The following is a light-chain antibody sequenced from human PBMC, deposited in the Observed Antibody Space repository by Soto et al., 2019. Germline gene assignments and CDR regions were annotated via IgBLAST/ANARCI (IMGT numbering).Light chain of an antibody. V-gene: IGKV4-1*01. CDR1: QSVLYSSNNKNY. CDR2: WAS. J-gene: IGKJ1*01. Sequence: DIVMTQSPDSLAVSLGERATINCKSSQSVLYSSNNKNYLAWYQQKPGQPPKLLMYWASTRESGVPDRFSGSGSGTDFTLTISSLQTEDVAVYYCQQYYSTPLTFGQGTKVEIE. CDR3: QQYYSTPLT.